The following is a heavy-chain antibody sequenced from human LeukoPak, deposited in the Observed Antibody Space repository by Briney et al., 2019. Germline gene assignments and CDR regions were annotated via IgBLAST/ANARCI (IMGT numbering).Heavy chain of an antibody. J-gene: IGHJ4*02. CDR1: GFIFKKYW. V-gene: IGHV3-7*01. Sequence: GGSLRLSCLASGFIFKKYWMNWVRQVPGKGLECLANIKEDGSETYYADSVKGRFTISRDNPKNLLFLQINSLRVEDTAVYYCARETPRRGETRDGYRWGQGTVVTVSS. CDR2: IKEDGSET. CDR3: ARETPRRGETRDGYR. D-gene: IGHD5-24*01.